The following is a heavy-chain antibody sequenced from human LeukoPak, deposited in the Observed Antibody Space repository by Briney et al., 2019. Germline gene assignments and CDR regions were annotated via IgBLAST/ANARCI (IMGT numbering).Heavy chain of an antibody. V-gene: IGHV1-46*01. D-gene: IGHD2-15*01. J-gene: IGHJ4*02. Sequence: ASVKVSPPGCLSTCTISCIHWVRWAPGQGLEWMGIINPSGGSTSYAQKFQGRVTMTRDTSTSPVYMELSSQRSEVTSVYYWTIVVFSLYWGQGTLVTVSS. CDR3: TIVVFSLY. CDR1: LSTCTISC. CDR2: INPSGGST.